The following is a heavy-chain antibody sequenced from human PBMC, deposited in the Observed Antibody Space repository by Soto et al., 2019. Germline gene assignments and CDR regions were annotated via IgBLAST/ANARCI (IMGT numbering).Heavy chain of an antibody. CDR1: GFTFSNSW. CDR2: INADGTST. CDR3: VKVLARRVRVNPFYFIS. V-gene: IGHV3-74*01. Sequence: LRLSFAASGFTFSNSWMHWVRQVSGKLLEWVSRINADGTSTSYADSVKGRFTISRDNAKNTLYLHVNSLRAEDTAVYYCVKVLARRVRVNPFYFISWGQGPLVSVS. D-gene: IGHD5-12*01. J-gene: IGHJ4*02.